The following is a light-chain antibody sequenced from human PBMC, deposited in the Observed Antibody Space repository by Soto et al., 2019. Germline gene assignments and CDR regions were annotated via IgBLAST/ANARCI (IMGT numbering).Light chain of an antibody. CDR3: QSYDSSLSGFWV. Sequence: QAVVTQPPSVSGAPGQRVTISCTGSSSNIGAVYDVHWYQQLPGTAPKLLIYANTNRPSGVPDRFSGSKSGTSASLAITGLQAEYEADYYCQSYDSSLSGFWVFGGGTQLTVL. J-gene: IGLJ2*01. CDR2: ANT. V-gene: IGLV1-40*01. CDR1: SSNIGAVYD.